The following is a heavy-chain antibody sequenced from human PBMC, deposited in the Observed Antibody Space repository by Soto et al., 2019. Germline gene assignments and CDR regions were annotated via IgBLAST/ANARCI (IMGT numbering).Heavy chain of an antibody. D-gene: IGHD3-9*01. CDR2: IYYSGST. V-gene: IGHV4-59*01. CDR3: ARVPPLAYDILTGYPHAIRAYFDY. Sequence: SETLSLTCTVSGGSISSYYWSWIRQPPGKGLEWIGYIYYSGSTNYNPSLKSRVTISVDTSKNQFSLKLSFVTAADTAVYYCARVPPLAYDILTGYPHAIRAYFDYWGQGTLVTVSS. J-gene: IGHJ4*02. CDR1: GGSISSYY.